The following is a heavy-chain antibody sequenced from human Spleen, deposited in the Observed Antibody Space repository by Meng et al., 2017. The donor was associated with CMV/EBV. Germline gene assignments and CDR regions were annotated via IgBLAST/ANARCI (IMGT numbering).Heavy chain of an antibody. Sequence: LSLTCAASGFTVSSNYMNWVRQAPGKGLEWVSVIYAGGGTYYADSVKGRFTISRDNSKNTLYLQMNSLRAEDTAVYYCARDGVAGTGDYWGQGTLVTVSS. CDR3: ARDGVAGTGDY. CDR1: GFTVSSNY. V-gene: IGHV3-66*02. CDR2: IYAGGGT. J-gene: IGHJ4*02. D-gene: IGHD6-19*01.